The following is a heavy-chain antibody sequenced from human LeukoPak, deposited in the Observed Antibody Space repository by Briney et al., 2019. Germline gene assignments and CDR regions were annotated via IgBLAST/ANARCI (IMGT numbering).Heavy chain of an antibody. D-gene: IGHD3-22*01. CDR3: ARGGDYYDSSGRPFDY. CDR1: GGSFSGYY. Sequence: PSETLSFTCAVYGGSFSGYYWSWIRQPPGKGLEWIGEINHSGSTNYNPSLKSRVTISVDTSKNQFSLKLSSVTAADTAVYYCARGGDYYDSSGRPFDYWGQGTLVTVSS. CDR2: INHSGST. J-gene: IGHJ4*02. V-gene: IGHV4-34*01.